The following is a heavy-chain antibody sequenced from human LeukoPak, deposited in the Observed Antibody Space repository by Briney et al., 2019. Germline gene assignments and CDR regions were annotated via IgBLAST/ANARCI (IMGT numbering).Heavy chain of an antibody. D-gene: IGHD3-10*01. CDR2: INYSGST. CDR1: GGSISNYY. Sequence: SETLSLTCTVSGGSISNYYWSWIRQPPGKRLEWIGYINYSGSTNFNPSLKSRVTISVDTSKNQFSLKLSSVTAADTAVYYCASEYYYGSGSYYDYWGQGTLVTVSS. CDR3: ASEYYYGSGSYYDY. V-gene: IGHV4-59*01. J-gene: IGHJ4*02.